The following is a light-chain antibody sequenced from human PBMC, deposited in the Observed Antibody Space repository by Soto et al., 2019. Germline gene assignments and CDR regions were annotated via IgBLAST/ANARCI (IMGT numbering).Light chain of an antibody. V-gene: IGLV2-14*01. J-gene: IGLJ3*02. CDR1: SSDVGGYNY. CDR2: DVS. Sequence: QSALTQPASVSGSPGQSITISCTGTSSDVGGYNYVSWYQQHPGKAPKLMIYDVSKRPSGVSNRFSGSKSGNTASLTISGLQAEDEADYYCSSYPSSSTWVFGGGTKLTVL. CDR3: SSYPSSSTWV.